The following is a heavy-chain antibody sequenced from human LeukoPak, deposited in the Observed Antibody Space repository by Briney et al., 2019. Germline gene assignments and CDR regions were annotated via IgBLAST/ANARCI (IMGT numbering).Heavy chain of an antibody. CDR3: ARGRYYDGSGFS. CDR1: GGSISSGGYS. Sequence: SETLSLTCAVSGGSISSGGYSWNWIRQPPGRGLEWIGYIYYSGSTYYNPSLKSRVTISVDTSKNQFSLKLSSVTAADTAVYYCARGRYYDGSGFSWGQGTLVTVSS. J-gene: IGHJ5*02. CDR2: IYYSGST. V-gene: IGHV4-30-4*07. D-gene: IGHD3-22*01.